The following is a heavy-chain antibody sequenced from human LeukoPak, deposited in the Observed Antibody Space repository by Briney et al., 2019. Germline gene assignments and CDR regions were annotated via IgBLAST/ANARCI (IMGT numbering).Heavy chain of an antibody. J-gene: IGHJ3*02. Sequence: SETLSLTCSVFGGSISSTTYYWVWIRQPPGKGLECIASIHYTGRAYYNPSLKSRATISADTSKNHFSLKLSSVTAADTAVYYCARHFDNGDYKKTFDIWGQGTMVTVSS. D-gene: IGHD4-17*01. CDR2: IHYTGRA. V-gene: IGHV4-39*01. CDR1: GGSISSTTYY. CDR3: ARHFDNGDYKKTFDI.